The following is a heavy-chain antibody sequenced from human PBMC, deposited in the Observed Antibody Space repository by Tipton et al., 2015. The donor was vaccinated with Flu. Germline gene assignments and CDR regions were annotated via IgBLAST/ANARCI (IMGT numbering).Heavy chain of an antibody. J-gene: IGHJ5*02. CDR1: GGSISSYY. V-gene: IGHV4-59*01. CDR3: AREVVVPAAIGINWFDP. Sequence: LSLTCTVSGGSISSYYWSWIRQPPGKGLEWIGYIDYSGSTNYNPSLKSRVTISVDTSKNQFSLKLSPVTAADTAVYYCAREVVVPAAIGINWFDPWGQGTLVTVSS. D-gene: IGHD2-2*01. CDR2: IDYSGST.